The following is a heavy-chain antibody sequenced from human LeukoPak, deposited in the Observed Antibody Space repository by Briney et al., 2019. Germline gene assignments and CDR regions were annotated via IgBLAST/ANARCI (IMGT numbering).Heavy chain of an antibody. CDR2: IYYSGST. J-gene: IGHJ3*02. CDR3: ARARDSSGYSLDAFDI. Sequence: SETLSLTCTVSGYSISSGYYWGWIRQHPGKGLEWIGYIYYSGSTYYNPSLKSRVTISVDTSKNQFSLKLSSVTAADTAVYYCARARDSSGYSLDAFDIWGQGTMVTVSS. D-gene: IGHD3-22*01. V-gene: IGHV4-31*03. CDR1: GYSISSGYY.